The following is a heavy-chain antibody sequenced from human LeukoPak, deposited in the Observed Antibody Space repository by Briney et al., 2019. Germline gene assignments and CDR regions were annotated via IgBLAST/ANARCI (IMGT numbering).Heavy chain of an antibody. V-gene: IGHV3-30*18. Sequence: GGSLRLSCAASGFTFSSYGMHWVRQAPGKGLEWVAVISYDGSNKYYADSVKGRFTISRDNSKNTLYLQMNSLRAEDTAVYYCAKDRLWFGELYPSGVLWDWGQGTLVTVSS. J-gene: IGHJ4*02. CDR2: ISYDGSNK. CDR3: AKDRLWFGELYPSGVLWD. CDR1: GFTFSSYG. D-gene: IGHD3-10*01.